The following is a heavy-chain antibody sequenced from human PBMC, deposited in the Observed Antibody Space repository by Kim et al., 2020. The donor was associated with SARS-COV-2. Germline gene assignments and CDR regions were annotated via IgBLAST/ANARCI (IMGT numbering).Heavy chain of an antibody. CDR1: GFTFSSYS. V-gene: IGHV3-21*01. CDR3: ARVPVYSSSWGAFDI. J-gene: IGHJ3*02. Sequence: GGSLRLSCAASGFTFSSYSMNWVRQAPGKGLEWVSSISSSSSYIYYADSVKGRFTISRDNAKNSLYLQMNSLRAEDTAVYYCARVPVYSSSWGAFDIWGQGTMVTVSS. CDR2: ISSSSSYI. D-gene: IGHD6-13*01.